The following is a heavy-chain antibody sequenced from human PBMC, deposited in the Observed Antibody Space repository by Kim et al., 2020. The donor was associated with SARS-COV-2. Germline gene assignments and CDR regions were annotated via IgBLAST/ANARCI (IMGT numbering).Heavy chain of an antibody. CDR3: AKVPGYGSGSYFDY. V-gene: IGHV3-30*18. J-gene: IGHJ4*02. D-gene: IGHD3-10*01. Sequence: GGSLRLSCAASGFTFSSYGMHWVRQAPGKGLEWVAVISYDGSNKYYADSVKGRFTISRDNSKNTLYLQMNSLRAEDTAVYYCAKVPGYGSGSYFDYWGQGTLVTVSS. CDR2: ISYDGSNK. CDR1: GFTFSSYG.